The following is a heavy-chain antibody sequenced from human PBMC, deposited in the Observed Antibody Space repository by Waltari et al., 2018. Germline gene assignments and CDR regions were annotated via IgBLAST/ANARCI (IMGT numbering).Heavy chain of an antibody. CDR3: ARPGMAAAGTFDYYYYMDV. CDR1: GYTFTGYY. D-gene: IGHD6-13*01. J-gene: IGHJ6*03. V-gene: IGHV1-2*02. Sequence: QVQLVQSGAEVKKPGASVKVSCKASGYTFTGYYMHWVRQAPGQGLEWMGWINPNSGGTNYAQKFQGRVTMTRDTSISTAYMELSRLRSDDTAVYYCARPGMAAAGTFDYYYYMDVWGKGTTVTVSS. CDR2: INPNSGGT.